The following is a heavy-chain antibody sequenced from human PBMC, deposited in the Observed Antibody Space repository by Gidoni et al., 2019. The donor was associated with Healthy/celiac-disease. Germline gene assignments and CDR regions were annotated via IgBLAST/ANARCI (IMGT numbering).Heavy chain of an antibody. CDR3: AKEVDIGIAARIFDY. V-gene: IGHV3-23*01. Sequence: EVQLLESGGGLVQPGGSLILSCAASGFPFSRYAMGWVRQLPGKGLEWVSAISGSGGSTYYADSVKGRFTISRDNSKNTLYLQMNSLRAEDTAVYYCAKEVDIGIAARIFDYWGQGTLVTVSS. J-gene: IGHJ4*02. CDR1: GFPFSRYA. D-gene: IGHD6-6*01. CDR2: ISGSGGST.